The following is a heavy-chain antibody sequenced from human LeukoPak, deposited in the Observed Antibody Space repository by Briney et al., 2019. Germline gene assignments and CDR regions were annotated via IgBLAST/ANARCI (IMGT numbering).Heavy chain of an antibody. Sequence: GGSLRLSCAASGFTFSSYWMSWVRQAPGKGLEWVANIKQDGSEKYYVDSVKGRFTISRDNAKNSLYLQMNSLRAEDTAVYYCASLSYGGNSDYWGQGTLVTVSS. V-gene: IGHV3-7*01. J-gene: IGHJ4*02. CDR2: IKQDGSEK. CDR1: GFTFSSYW. CDR3: ASLSYGGNSDY. D-gene: IGHD4-23*01.